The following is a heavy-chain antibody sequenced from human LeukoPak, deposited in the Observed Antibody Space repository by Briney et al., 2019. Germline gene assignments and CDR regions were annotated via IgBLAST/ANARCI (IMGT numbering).Heavy chain of an antibody. CDR1: GFTFSSYG. Sequence: GGSLRLSCAASGFTFSSYGMHWVRQAPGKGLEWVAVIWYDGGNKYYADSVKGRFTISRDNSKNTLYLQMNSLRAEDTAVYYCAKDPRIRDIVVVTAISVDWYFDLWGRGTLVTVSS. D-gene: IGHD2-21*02. CDR3: AKDPRIRDIVVVTAISVDWYFDL. J-gene: IGHJ2*01. V-gene: IGHV3-33*06. CDR2: IWYDGGNK.